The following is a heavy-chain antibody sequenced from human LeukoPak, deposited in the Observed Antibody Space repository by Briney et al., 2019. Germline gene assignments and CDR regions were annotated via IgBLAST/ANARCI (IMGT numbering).Heavy chain of an antibody. CDR1: GGSISSYY. D-gene: IGHD3-3*01. CDR3: ARVPTIFGVDMYYFDF. Sequence: SETLSLTCTVSGGSISSYYWSWIRQPPGKGLEWIGYIYYSGSTNYNPSLKSRVTISVDTSKNQFSLKLSSVTAADTVVYYCARVPTIFGVDMYYFDFWGQGNLVTVSS. J-gene: IGHJ4*02. CDR2: IYYSGST. V-gene: IGHV4-59*01.